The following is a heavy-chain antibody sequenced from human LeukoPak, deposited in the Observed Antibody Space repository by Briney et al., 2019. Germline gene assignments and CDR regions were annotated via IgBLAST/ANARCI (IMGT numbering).Heavy chain of an antibody. CDR2: INTNTGNP. J-gene: IGHJ6*02. V-gene: IGHV7-4-1*02. CDR3: ARGGDMYQLLNYYYYGMDV. D-gene: IGHD2-2*01. CDR1: GYTFTSYA. Sequence: ASVKVSCKASGYTFTSYAMNWVRQAPGQGLEWMGWINTNTGNPTYAQGFTGRFVFPLDTSVSTAYLQISSLKAEDTAVYYCARGGDMYQLLNYYYYGMDVWGQGTTVTVSS.